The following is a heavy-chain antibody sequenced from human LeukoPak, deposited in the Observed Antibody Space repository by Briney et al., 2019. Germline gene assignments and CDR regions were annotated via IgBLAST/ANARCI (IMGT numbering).Heavy chain of an antibody. J-gene: IGHJ6*03. CDR2: MNWNGGST. CDR3: ARVGLYGDYGDYYYNYMDV. D-gene: IGHD4-17*01. Sequence: GGTLRLSCAASGVTFDDYGMSWVRQAPGKGLEWVSGMNWNGGSTGYADPAKGRFTTSRDNAKNSLYLQMNSLRAEDRALYYCARVGLYGDYGDYYYNYMDVWGKGTTVTVSS. CDR1: GVTFDDYG. V-gene: IGHV3-20*04.